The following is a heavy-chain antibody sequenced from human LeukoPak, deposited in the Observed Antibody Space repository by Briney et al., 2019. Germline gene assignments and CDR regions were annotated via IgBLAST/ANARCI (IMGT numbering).Heavy chain of an antibody. CDR1: GYTFTGYY. CDR2: FNPNSGGT. V-gene: IGHV1-2*06. CDR3: ARDPSYDSSGYPNWFDP. Sequence: ASVKVSCKASGYTFTGYYMHWVRQAPGQGLEWMGRFNPNSGGTNYAQKFQGRVTMTRDTSISTAYMELRSLRADDTAMYYCARDPSYDSSGYPNWFDPWGQGTLVTVSS. D-gene: IGHD3-22*01. J-gene: IGHJ5*02.